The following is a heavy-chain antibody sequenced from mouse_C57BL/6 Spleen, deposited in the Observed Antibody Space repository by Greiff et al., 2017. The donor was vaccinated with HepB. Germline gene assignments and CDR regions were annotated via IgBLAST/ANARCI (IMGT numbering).Heavy chain of an antibody. V-gene: IGHV1-64*01. Sequence: QVQLQQPGAELVKPGASVKLSCKASGYTFTSYWMHWVKQRPGQGLEWIGMIHPNSGSTNYNEKFKSKATLTVDKSSSTAYMQLSSLTSEDSAVYYCANSSDYGGLCCYAMDYWGQGTSVTVSS. CDR2: IHPNSGST. CDR1: GYTFTSYW. J-gene: IGHJ4*01. D-gene: IGHD2-4*01. CDR3: ANSSDYGGLCCYAMDY.